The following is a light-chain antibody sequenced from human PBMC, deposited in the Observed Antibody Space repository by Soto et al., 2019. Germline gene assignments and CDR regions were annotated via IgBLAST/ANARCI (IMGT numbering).Light chain of an antibody. J-gene: IGKJ1*01. Sequence: EIVMTQSPATLSVSPGERATLSCRASQSVSSNLAWYQQKPGQAPRLLIYGASTRATGIPARFSGSGSGTEFTLTISSLQSEDHAVYYCQQYNNWPRGTFDQETKVGIK. CDR1: QSVSSN. CDR3: QQYNNWPRGT. V-gene: IGKV3-15*01. CDR2: GAS.